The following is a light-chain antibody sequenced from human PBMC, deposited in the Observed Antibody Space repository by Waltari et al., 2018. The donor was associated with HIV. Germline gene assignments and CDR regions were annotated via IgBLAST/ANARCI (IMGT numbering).Light chain of an antibody. J-gene: IGKJ4*01. CDR3: QQHYILRST. V-gene: IGKV4-1*01. CDR2: WAS. CDR1: RSIFYIRNY. Sequence: DIVMPQSPHSLALSMGSRATFNCTSSRSIFYIRNYLAWYQQKPGQPPKVLIYWASTRAFGVPDRFSGSGSGTDFTLTISRVQADDVATYYCQQHYILRSTFGGGTKLEI.